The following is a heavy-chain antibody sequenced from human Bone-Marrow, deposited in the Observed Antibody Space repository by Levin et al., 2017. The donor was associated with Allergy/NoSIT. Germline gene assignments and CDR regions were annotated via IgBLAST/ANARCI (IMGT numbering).Heavy chain of an antibody. J-gene: IGHJ3*02. V-gene: IGHV3-23*01. CDR1: GFTFTSYT. CDR3: AKGVSSGSPYRAFDM. D-gene: IGHD1-26*01. CDR2: LRYTGDTT. Sequence: GGSLRLSCAASGFTFTSYTMTWVRQAPGRGLEWVSTLRYTGDTTHYADSVKGRFTISRDGSRDTLLLQMNSLRPEDTAVYYCAKGVSSGSPYRAFDMWGQGTMVTVSS.